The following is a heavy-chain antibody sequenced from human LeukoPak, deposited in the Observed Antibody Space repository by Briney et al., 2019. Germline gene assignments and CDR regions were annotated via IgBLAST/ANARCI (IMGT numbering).Heavy chain of an antibody. CDR1: GFTFSSYA. D-gene: IGHD6-19*01. V-gene: IGHV3-23*01. J-gene: IGHJ4*02. CDR2: ISGSGGST. CDR3: VKSLAVAGTFDY. Sequence: GGSLRLSCAASGFTFSSYAMSWVRQAPGKGLEWVSAISGSGGSTYYGDSVKGRFTISRDNSKNTLYLQMNSLRAEDTAVYYCVKSLAVAGTFDYWGQGTLVTVSS.